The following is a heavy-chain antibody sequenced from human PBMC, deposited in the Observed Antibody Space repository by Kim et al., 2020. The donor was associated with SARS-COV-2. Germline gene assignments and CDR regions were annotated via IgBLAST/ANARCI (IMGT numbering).Heavy chain of an antibody. Sequence: GGSLRLSCAASGFTFSSYAMSWVRQAPGKGLEWVSAISGSGGSTYYADSVKGRFTISRDNSKNTLYLQMNSLRAEDTAVYYCAKVVPLRMRWLQGHFDYWGQGTLVTVSS. CDR3: AKVVPLRMRWLQGHFDY. J-gene: IGHJ4*02. V-gene: IGHV3-23*01. CDR2: ISGSGGST. D-gene: IGHD5-12*01. CDR1: GFTFSSYA.